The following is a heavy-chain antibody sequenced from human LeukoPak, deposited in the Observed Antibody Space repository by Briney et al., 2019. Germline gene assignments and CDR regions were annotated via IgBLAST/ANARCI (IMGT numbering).Heavy chain of an antibody. D-gene: IGHD2-21*02. J-gene: IGHJ4*02. CDR3: VRDDCAADACYPGGY. Sequence: ASVKVSCKASGYTFTNYVVHWVRQAPGQRPEWMGYINAGNGDTKYSKNFQDRVTITRDTSASTAYMEVSSLTSEDTALYSCVRDDCAADACYPGGYGGQGTLVTVSS. CDR2: INAGNGDT. V-gene: IGHV1-3*01. CDR1: GYTFTNYV.